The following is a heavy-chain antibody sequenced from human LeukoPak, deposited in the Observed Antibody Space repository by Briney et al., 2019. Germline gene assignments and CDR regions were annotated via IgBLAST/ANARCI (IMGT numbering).Heavy chain of an antibody. D-gene: IGHD1-26*01. CDR2: IIPILGIA. CDR1: GGTFSSYA. J-gene: IGHJ4*02. Sequence: GASVKVSCKASGGTFSSYAISWVRQAPGQGLEWMGRIIPILGIANYAQKFQGRVTITADKSTSTAYMELSSLRSEDTAVHYCARGGAGLNDYWGQGTLVTVSS. CDR3: ARGGAGLNDY. V-gene: IGHV1-69*04.